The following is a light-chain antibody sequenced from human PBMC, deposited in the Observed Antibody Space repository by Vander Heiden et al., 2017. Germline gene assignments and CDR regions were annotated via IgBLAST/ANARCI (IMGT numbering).Light chain of an antibody. J-gene: IGKJ2*01. V-gene: IGKV1-39*01. Sequence: DIQMTQSPSSLSASVGDRVTITCRASQSISNYLNWYQQKPGKAPKLLIYAASTLQSGVPSRFSGSGSGTGFTLTISSLQPEDFASYFCQQSDSTPRTFGQTTTLEIK. CDR2: AAS. CDR3: QQSDSTPRT. CDR1: QSISNY.